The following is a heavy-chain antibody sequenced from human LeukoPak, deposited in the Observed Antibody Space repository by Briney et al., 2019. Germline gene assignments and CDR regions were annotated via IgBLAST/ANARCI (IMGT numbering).Heavy chain of an antibody. Sequence: GGSLRLSCAASGFTFNSYSMNWVRQAPGKGLEWVSYISGSSGSIYYADSVKGRFTISRDNAQNSLYLQMNGLRVEDTAVYYCTRRLDDWGQGTLVTVSS. CDR3: TRRLDD. V-gene: IGHV3-48*04. CDR1: GFTFNSYS. CDR2: ISGSSGSI. D-gene: IGHD3-16*01. J-gene: IGHJ4*02.